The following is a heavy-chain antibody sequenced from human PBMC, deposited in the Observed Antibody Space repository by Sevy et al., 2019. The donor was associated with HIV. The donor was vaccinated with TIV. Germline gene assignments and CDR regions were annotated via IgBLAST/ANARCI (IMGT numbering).Heavy chain of an antibody. Sequence: ASVKVSCKASGYTFTRYEINWVRQATGQGLEWMGWMNPNSGDTGSVQKFQGRVTMTRNTSISTAYMELRSLRSDDTAVYYCASAIGPTVVTPVDYWGQGTLVTVSS. D-gene: IGHD3-10*01. V-gene: IGHV1-8*01. CDR3: ASAIGPTVVTPVDY. CDR2: MNPNSGDT. CDR1: GYTFTRYE. J-gene: IGHJ4*02.